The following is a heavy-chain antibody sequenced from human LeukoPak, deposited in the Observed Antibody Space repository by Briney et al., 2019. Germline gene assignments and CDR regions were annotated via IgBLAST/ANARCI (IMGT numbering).Heavy chain of an antibody. CDR3: ARHYGPTVTPVG. D-gene: IGHD4-17*01. CDR2: INHSGST. J-gene: IGHJ4*02. Sequence: KTSETLSLTCAVYGGSFSGYYWSWIRQPPGKGLEWIGEINHSGSTNYSPSLKSRVTISVDASKNQFSLKLSSVTAADTAVYYCARHYGPTVTPVGWGQGTLVTVSS. CDR1: GGSFSGYY. V-gene: IGHV4-34*01.